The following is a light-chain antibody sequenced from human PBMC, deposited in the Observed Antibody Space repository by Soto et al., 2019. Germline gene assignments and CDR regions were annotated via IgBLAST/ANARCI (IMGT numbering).Light chain of an antibody. Sequence: IVMTQSPLSLSVTPGEAASISCMSSARLLHKNGYNYVDWYMQKPGQSPQLLIYLGSNRASGVPDRFSGSGSDTYFTLEISRVEADDVGVYYRMQPLENSRTFGQGTKVDIK. CDR2: LGS. V-gene: IGKV2-28*01. J-gene: IGKJ1*01. CDR1: ARLLHKNGYNY. CDR3: MQPLENSRT.